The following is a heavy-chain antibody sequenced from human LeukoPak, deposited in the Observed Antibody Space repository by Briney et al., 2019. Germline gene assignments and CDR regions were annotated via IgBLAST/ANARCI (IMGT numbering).Heavy chain of an antibody. CDR1: GGSIGRHY. J-gene: IGHJ5*02. CDR2: IYASGNA. V-gene: IGHV4-4*07. D-gene: IGHD3-10*01. Sequence: PSETLSLTCTVSGGSIGRHYWSWIRQPAGKGLEWIGRIYASGNADYNPSLGGRVIMSVDTSKNQFSLKLRSVTAADTAVHYCARHPGDALLWSGDWFDPWGQGTLVTVSS. CDR3: ARHPGDALLWSGDWFDP.